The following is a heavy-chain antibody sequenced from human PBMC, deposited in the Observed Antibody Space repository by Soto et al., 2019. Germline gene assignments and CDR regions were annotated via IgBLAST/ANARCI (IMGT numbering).Heavy chain of an antibody. D-gene: IGHD3-10*01. CDR1: GGSVSRGNYY. V-gene: IGHV4-61*01. CDR3: ASQLKITIQG. Sequence: SETLSLTCTVSGGSVSRGNYYWIWIRQPPGKGPEWIGYIYYSGSTNYNPSLKSRVTISVDTSKNQFSLKLSSVTAADTAVYYCASQLKITIQGWGQGTLVTVSS. CDR2: IYYSGST. J-gene: IGHJ4*02.